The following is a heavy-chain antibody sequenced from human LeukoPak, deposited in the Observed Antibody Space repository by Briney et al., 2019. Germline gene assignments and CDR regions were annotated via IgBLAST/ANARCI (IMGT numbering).Heavy chain of an antibody. Sequence: GGSLRLSCAASGFTFSSYGMHWVRQAPGKGLEWVAFIRYDGSNKYYADSVKGRFTISRDNSKNTLYLQMNSLRAEDTAVYYCARDRDFWSGYGLDPWGQGTLVTVSS. D-gene: IGHD3-3*01. CDR3: ARDRDFWSGYGLDP. J-gene: IGHJ5*02. V-gene: IGHV3-30*02. CDR2: IRYDGSNK. CDR1: GFTFSSYG.